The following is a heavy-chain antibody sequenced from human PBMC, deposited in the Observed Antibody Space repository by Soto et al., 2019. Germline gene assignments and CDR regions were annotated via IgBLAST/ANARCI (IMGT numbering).Heavy chain of an antibody. CDR1: GFTFSIYT. J-gene: IGHJ4*02. V-gene: IGHV3-30*04. D-gene: IGHD1-20*01. CDR3: ARDNWNDETLFDY. Sequence: GGSLRLSCAVSGFTFSIYTMQWVRQAPGKGLQWVAFISSDGSAKDYADSVKGRFTISRDNSENTVYLQMNSLRPDDTAVYYCARDNWNDETLFDYWGQGTLVTVSS. CDR2: ISSDGSAK.